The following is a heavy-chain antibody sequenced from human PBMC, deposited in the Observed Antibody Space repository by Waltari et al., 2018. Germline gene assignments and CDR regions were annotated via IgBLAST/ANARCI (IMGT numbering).Heavy chain of an antibody. CDR2: IYHSGST. Sequence: QVQLQESGPGLVKPSETLSLTCAVSGYSISSGYYWGWIRQPPGKGLEWIGSIYHSGSTYYNPSLKSLVTISVDTSKNQFSLKLSSVTAADTAVYYCARPLFIAAGFDYWGQGTLVTVSS. CDR3: ARPLFIAAGFDY. J-gene: IGHJ4*02. V-gene: IGHV4-38-2*01. D-gene: IGHD6-13*01. CDR1: GYSISSGYY.